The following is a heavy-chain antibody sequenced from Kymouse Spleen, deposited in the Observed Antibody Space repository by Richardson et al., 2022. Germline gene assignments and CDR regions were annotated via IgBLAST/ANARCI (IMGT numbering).Heavy chain of an antibody. CDR3: AKDRAYSSGWYGMDV. CDR2: ISWNSGSI. CDR1: GFTFDDYA. Sequence: EVQLVESGGGLVQPGRSLRLSCAASGFTFDDYAMHWVRQAPGKGLEWVSGISWNSGSIGYADSVKGRFTISRDNAKNSLYLQMNSLRAEDTALYYCAKDRAYSSGWYGMDVWGQGTTVTVSS. D-gene: IGHD6-19*01. V-gene: IGHV3-9*01. J-gene: IGHJ6*02.